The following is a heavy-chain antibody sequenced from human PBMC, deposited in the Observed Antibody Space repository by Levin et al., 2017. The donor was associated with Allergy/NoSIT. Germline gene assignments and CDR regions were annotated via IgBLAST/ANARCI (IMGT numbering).Heavy chain of an antibody. V-gene: IGHV4-59*01. CDR2: IYYSGST. D-gene: IGHD2-2*01. Sequence: PSETLSLTCTVSGGSISSYYWSWIRQPPGKGLEWIGYIYYSGSTNYNPSLKSRVTISVDTSKNQFSLKLSSVTAADTAVYYCARFFHCSSTSCYEEGYDDAFDIWGQGTMVTVSS. CDR3: ARFFHCSSTSCYEEGYDDAFDI. CDR1: GGSISSYY. J-gene: IGHJ3*02.